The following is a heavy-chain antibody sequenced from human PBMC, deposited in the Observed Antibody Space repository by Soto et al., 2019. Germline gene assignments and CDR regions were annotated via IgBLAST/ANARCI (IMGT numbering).Heavy chain of an antibody. CDR1: GGSFSGYY. Sequence: XAILSLTFAVYGGSFSGYYWSWIRQPPGKGLEWIGEINHSGSTNYNPSLKSRVTISVDTSKNQFSLKLSSVTAADTAVYYCARGDRIQLWYTGPLWYWGQGTLVTVSS. CDR3: ARGDRIQLWYTGPLWY. CDR2: INHSGST. D-gene: IGHD5-18*01. V-gene: IGHV4-34*01. J-gene: IGHJ4*02.